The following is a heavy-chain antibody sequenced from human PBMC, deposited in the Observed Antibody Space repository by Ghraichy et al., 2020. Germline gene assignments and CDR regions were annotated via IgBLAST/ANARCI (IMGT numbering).Heavy chain of an antibody. CDR3: AREVTRSPFDY. J-gene: IGHJ4*02. D-gene: IGHD2-21*02. CDR2: INHSGST. V-gene: IGHV4-34*01. CDR1: GGSFSGYY. Sequence: SETLSLTCAVYGGSFSGYYWSWIRQPPGKGLEWIGEINHSGSTNYNPSLKSRVTISVDTSKNQFSLKLSSVTAADTAVYYCAREVTRSPFDYWGQGTLVTVSS.